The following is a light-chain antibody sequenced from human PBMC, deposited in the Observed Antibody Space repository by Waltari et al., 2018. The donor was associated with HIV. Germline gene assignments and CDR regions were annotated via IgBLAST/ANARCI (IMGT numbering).Light chain of an antibody. CDR3: QQYRHYPLT. CDR1: QSVSGE. Sequence: DIQMTQSPPTLSASVGDRVTITCRASQSVSGELAWYQQKPGKAPKLLIYKASTLQSGVPSRLSGSGSGTEFTLTISSLQADDFATYYCQQYRHYPLTFGGGTKVEIK. J-gene: IGKJ4*01. V-gene: IGKV1-5*03. CDR2: KAS.